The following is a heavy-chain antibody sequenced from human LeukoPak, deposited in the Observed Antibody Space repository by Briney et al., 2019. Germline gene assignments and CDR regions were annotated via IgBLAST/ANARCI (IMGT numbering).Heavy chain of an antibody. J-gene: IGHJ4*02. D-gene: IGHD6-6*01. Sequence: GGSLRLSCAASGFTFSSYSMNWVRQAPGKGLEWVSSISSSSSYIYYADSVKGRFTISRDNAKNSLYLQMNSLRAEDTAVYYCARRGSSGGGRVDYWGQGTLVTVSS. CDR2: ISSSSSYI. V-gene: IGHV3-21*01. CDR3: ARRGSSGGGRVDY. CDR1: GFTFSSYS.